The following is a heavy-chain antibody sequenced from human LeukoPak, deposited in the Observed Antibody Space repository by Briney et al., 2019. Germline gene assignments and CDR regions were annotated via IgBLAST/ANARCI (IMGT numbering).Heavy chain of an antibody. CDR2: ISGSGGST. V-gene: IGHV3-23*01. CDR3: AKNGGYNWNYQSRD. Sequence: PGGSLRLSCAASGFTFSSYAMSWVRQAPGKGLEWVSAISGSGGSTYYADSVKGRFTISRDNSKNTLYLQMNSLRAEDTAVYYCAKNGGYNWNYQSRDWGQGTLVTVSS. J-gene: IGHJ4*02. CDR1: GFTFSSYA. D-gene: IGHD1-7*01.